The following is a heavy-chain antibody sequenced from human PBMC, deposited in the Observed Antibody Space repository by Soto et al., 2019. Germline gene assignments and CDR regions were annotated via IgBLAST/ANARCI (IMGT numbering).Heavy chain of an antibody. D-gene: IGHD3-10*01. CDR1: CYTFASYG. Sequence: SAKVSSKANCYTFASYGIRWGRQAPAQGLEWMGWISAYNGNTNYAQKLQGRVTMTTDTSTSTAYMELRSLRSDDTAVYYCARPRINMVRGVASKYYGMDVWGQGTTVTVYS. CDR3: ARPRINMVRGVASKYYGMDV. V-gene: IGHV1-18*01. J-gene: IGHJ6*02. CDR2: ISAYNGNT.